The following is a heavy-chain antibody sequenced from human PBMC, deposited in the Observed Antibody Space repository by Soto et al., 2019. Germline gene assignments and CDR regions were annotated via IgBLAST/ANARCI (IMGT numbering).Heavy chain of an antibody. D-gene: IGHD1-1*01. CDR3: ARDRLRYNWNDFPYYYYGMDV. V-gene: IGHV3-30-3*01. Sequence: QVQLVESGGGVVQPGRSLRLSCAASGFTFSSYAMHWVRQAPGKGLEWVAGISYDGSNKYYADSVKGRFTISRDNSKNTLYLQMNSLRAEDTAVYYCARDRLRYNWNDFPYYYYGMDVWGQGTTVTVS. CDR2: ISYDGSNK. J-gene: IGHJ6*02. CDR1: GFTFSSYA.